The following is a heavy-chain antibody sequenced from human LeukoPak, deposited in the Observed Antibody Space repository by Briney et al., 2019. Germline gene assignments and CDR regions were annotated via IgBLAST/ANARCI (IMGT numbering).Heavy chain of an antibody. J-gene: IGHJ4*02. CDR1: GGSITSSY. Sequence: NTSETLSLTCTVSGGSITSSYWSWLRQPPGKGLQWIAYFYYNGATNYNPSLKSRVTISVGASKTQLSLKMISMPGADTAVYYCARSNARDGYNFGYWGQGTLVTVSS. D-gene: IGHD5-24*01. CDR3: ARSNARDGYNFGY. CDR2: FYYNGAT. V-gene: IGHV4-59*08.